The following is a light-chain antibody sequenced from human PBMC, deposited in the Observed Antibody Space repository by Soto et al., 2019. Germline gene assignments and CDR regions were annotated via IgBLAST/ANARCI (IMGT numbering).Light chain of an antibody. CDR3: CSYACRNTFYV. CDR2: EGS. CDR1: SDDVGSYNL. Sequence: QSALTQPASVSGSPVQSITISCTGTSDDVGSYNLVSWYRQHPGKAPKLMIYEGSKRPSGVSSRLSGSKSVNTAYLTISGLQAEGEADYYGCSYACRNTFYVFGTGTKVTVL. J-gene: IGLJ1*01. V-gene: IGLV2-23*01.